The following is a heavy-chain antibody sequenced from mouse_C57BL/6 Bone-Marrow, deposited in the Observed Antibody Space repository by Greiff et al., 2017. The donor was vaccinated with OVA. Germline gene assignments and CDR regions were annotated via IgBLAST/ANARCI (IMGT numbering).Heavy chain of an antibody. CDR2: IRNKANNHAT. CDR1: GFTFSDAW. Sequence: EVKLEESGGGLVQPGGSMKLSCAASGFTFSDAWMDWVRQSPEKGLEWVAEIRNKANNHATYYAESVKGRFTISRDDSKSSVYLQMNSLSAEDTGIYYCTRVTTDPYWYFDVWGTGTTVTVSS. CDR3: TRVTTDPYWYFDV. D-gene: IGHD1-1*01. J-gene: IGHJ1*03. V-gene: IGHV6-6*01.